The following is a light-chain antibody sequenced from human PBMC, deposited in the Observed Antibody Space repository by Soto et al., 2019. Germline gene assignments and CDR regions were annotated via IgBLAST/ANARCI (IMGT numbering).Light chain of an antibody. CDR1: QSVSSN. V-gene: IGKV3-15*01. CDR3: QQYNNWPLT. J-gene: IGKJ4*01. CDR2: DAS. Sequence: EIVMTQSPATLSVSPGERATLSCRASQSVSSNLAWYQQKPGQAPRLLIYDASTRATGIPATFSGSGSGTEFNLTISSLQSEDFAVYYCQQYNNWPLTFGGGTKVEIK.